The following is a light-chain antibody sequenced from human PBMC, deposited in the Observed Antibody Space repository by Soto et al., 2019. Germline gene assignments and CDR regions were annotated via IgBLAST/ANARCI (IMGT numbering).Light chain of an antibody. CDR1: TSNVGNNY. CDR3: GTWDTSLSAV. CDR2: END. Sequence: QSVLTQPPSVSAAPGQKVTISCSGSTSNVGNNYVSWYQQLPGTAPKLLIYENDKRPSGIPDRFSGSKSGTSATLAITGLQTGYEADYYCGTWDTSLSAVFGGGTKVTVL. J-gene: IGLJ3*02. V-gene: IGLV1-51*02.